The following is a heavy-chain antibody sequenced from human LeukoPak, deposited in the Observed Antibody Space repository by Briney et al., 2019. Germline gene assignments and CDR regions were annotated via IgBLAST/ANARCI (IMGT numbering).Heavy chain of an antibody. Sequence: SETLSLTCTVSGGFITSTSYYWGWIRQPPGKGLEWIGSIYYSGSTYYNPSLKSRVTISVDTSKNQFSLKLSSVTAADTAVHYCARGHCFGGDCYFDYWGPGTLVTVSS. CDR1: GGFITSTSYY. CDR2: IYYSGST. J-gene: IGHJ4*02. D-gene: IGHD2-21*02. V-gene: IGHV4-39*01. CDR3: ARGHCFGGDCYFDY.